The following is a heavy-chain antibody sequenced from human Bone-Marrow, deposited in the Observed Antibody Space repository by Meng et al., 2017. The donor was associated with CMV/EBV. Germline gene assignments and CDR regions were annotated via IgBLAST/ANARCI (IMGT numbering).Heavy chain of an antibody. CDR3: ASVWSGYFDYFDY. Sequence: SETLSLTCTVSGASISTSSYYWGWIRLPPGKGLEWIGSIYYSGSTYYNPSLKSRVTISVDTSKNQFSLKLSSVTAADTAVYYCASVWSGYFDYFDYWGQGTLVTVYS. J-gene: IGHJ4*02. CDR2: IYYSGST. CDR1: GASISTSSYY. D-gene: IGHD3-3*01. V-gene: IGHV4-39*07.